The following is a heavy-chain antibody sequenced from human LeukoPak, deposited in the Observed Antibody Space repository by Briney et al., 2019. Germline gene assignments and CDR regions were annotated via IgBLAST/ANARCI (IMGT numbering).Heavy chain of an antibody. CDR1: VYTFTSSD. Sequence: GASVKVSCTASVYTFTSSDINWVRQATGQGLEWMGWINPKSGRTGYARKFQDRVSMTMNTSISTAYMEVSSLRFDDTAVYYCARGRSGLAAAGTYDYWGQGTLITVSS. CDR3: ARGRSGLAAAGTYDY. J-gene: IGHJ4*02. CDR2: INPKSGRT. V-gene: IGHV1-8*01. D-gene: IGHD6-13*01.